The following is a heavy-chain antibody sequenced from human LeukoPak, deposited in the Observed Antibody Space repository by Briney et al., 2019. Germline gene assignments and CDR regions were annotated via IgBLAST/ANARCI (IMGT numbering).Heavy chain of an antibody. J-gene: IGHJ4*02. D-gene: IGHD3-22*01. CDR3: ARDRYYYDSSGYYLFDY. Sequence: ASVKVSCKASGYNFISYDINWVRQAPGQGLEWMGWISAYNGNTNYAQKLQGRVTMTTDTSTSTAYMELRSLRSDDTAVYYCARDRYYYDSSGYYLFDYWGQGTLVTVSS. CDR1: GYNFISYD. V-gene: IGHV1-18*01. CDR2: ISAYNGNT.